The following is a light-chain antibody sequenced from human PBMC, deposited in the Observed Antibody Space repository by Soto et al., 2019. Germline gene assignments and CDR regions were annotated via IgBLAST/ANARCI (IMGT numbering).Light chain of an antibody. CDR3: MQATHWPLT. Sequence: IQMSKSAVALSASVVDRVTITCLVYRNVSSYLNWYQQRPGQSPKRLIYEVSSRHSGVPARFSGSGSGTEFTLTISSVESEDFAVYYCMQATHWPLTFGGGTKVDIK. J-gene: IGKJ4*01. CDR2: EVS. V-gene: IGKV1-39*01. CDR1: RNVSSY.